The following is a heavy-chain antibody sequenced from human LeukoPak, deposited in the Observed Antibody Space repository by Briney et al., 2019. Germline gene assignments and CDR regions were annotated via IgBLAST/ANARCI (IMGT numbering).Heavy chain of an antibody. Sequence: GASVKVSCKASGYTFTSYYMHWVRQAPGQGLEWMGIINPSGGSTSYAQKFQGRVTMTRNTSISTAYMELSSLRSEDTAVYYCARVCSSTSCYVNYYGMDVWGQGTTVTVSS. V-gene: IGHV1-46*01. J-gene: IGHJ6*02. D-gene: IGHD2-2*01. CDR3: ARVCSSTSCYVNYYGMDV. CDR1: GYTFTSYY. CDR2: INPSGGST.